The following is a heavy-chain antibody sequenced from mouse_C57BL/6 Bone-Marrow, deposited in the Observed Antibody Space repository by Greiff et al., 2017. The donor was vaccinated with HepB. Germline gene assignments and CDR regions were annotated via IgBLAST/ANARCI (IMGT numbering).Heavy chain of an antibody. CDR3: ARLLLLGYFDY. CDR1: GYTFTSYW. J-gene: IGHJ2*01. Sequence: QVQLKESGAELVRPGSSVKLSCKASGYTFTSYWMHWVKQRPIQGLEWIGNIDPSDSETHYNQKFKDKATLTVDKSSSTAYMQLSSLTSEDSAVYYCARLLLLGYFDYWGQGTTLTVSS. V-gene: IGHV1-52*01. CDR2: IDPSDSET.